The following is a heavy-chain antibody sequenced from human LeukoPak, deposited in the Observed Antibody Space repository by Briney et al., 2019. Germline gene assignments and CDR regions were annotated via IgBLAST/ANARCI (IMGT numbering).Heavy chain of an antibody. V-gene: IGHV3-48*03. CDR1: GFTFSSYE. Sequence: GGSLRLSCAASGFTFSSYEMNWVRQAPGKGLEWVSYISSSGSTIYYADSVKGRFTISRDNAKNSLYLQMNSLRAEDTAVYYCARGHRGSYHPVGYWGQGTLVTVSS. J-gene: IGHJ4*02. CDR3: ARGHRGSYHPVGY. CDR2: ISSSGSTI. D-gene: IGHD1-26*01.